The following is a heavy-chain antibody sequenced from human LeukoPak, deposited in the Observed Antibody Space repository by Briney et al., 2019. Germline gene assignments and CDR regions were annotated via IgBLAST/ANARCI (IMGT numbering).Heavy chain of an antibody. Sequence: SETLSLTCTVSGGSISSYYWSWIRRPPGKGLEWIGEINHSGSTNYNPSLKSRVTISVDTSKNQFSLKLSSVTAADTAVYYCARISYYDSFWGQGTLVTVSS. V-gene: IGHV4-34*01. CDR1: GGSISSYY. D-gene: IGHD3-22*01. J-gene: IGHJ4*02. CDR2: INHSGST. CDR3: ARISYYDSF.